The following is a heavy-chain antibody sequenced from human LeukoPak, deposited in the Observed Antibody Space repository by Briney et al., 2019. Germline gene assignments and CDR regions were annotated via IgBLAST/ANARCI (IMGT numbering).Heavy chain of an antibody. CDR1: GGTFSSYA. CDR3: ARVNGDRSIDY. CDR2: IIPIFGTA. Sequence: SVKVSCKASGGTFSSYAISWVRQAPGQGLEWMGGIIPIFGTANYALKFQGRVTITADESTSTAYMERSSLRSEDTAVYYCARVNGDRSIDYWGQGTLVTVSS. V-gene: IGHV1-69*01. J-gene: IGHJ4*02. D-gene: IGHD2-21*02.